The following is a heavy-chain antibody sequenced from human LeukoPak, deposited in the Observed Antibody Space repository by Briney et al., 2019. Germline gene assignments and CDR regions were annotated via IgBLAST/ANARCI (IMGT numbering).Heavy chain of an antibody. V-gene: IGHV1-2*02. CDR2: INPNSGGT. J-gene: IGHJ4*02. D-gene: IGHD3-22*01. CDR3: ARTEKRYYYDSSGYYAPNFDY. Sequence: ASVKVSCKASGYTFTGYYMHWVRQAPGQGLEWMGWINPNSGGTNYAQKFQGRVTMTRDTSISTAYMELSRLRSDDTAVYYCARTEKRYYYDSSGYYAPNFDYWGQGTLVTVSS. CDR1: GYTFTGYY.